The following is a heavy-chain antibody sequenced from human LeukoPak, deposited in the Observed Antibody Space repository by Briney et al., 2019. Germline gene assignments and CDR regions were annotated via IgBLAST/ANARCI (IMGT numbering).Heavy chain of an antibody. J-gene: IGHJ2*01. CDR3: ARLGTTVTTPINYWYFDL. CDR2: ISRSVSTI. V-gene: IGHV3-11*01. CDR1: GFTFSDYY. D-gene: IGHD4-17*01. Sequence: GGSLRLSCAASGFTFSDYYMSWIRQAPGQGLEWVSYISRSVSTIYYADSVKGRFTISRDNAKNSLYLQMNSLRAEDTAVYYCARLGTTVTTPINYWYFDLWGRGTLVTVSS.